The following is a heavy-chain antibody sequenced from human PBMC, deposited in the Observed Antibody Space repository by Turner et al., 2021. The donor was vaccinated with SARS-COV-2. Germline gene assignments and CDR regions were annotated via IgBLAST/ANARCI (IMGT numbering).Heavy chain of an antibody. Sequence: QVHLVQSGAEVMKPGASVKVSCKASGYTFTAYYIHWLRQAPGQGPEWMGCISPHSGDTNYSHRSQGRVTITRDTSINTAYMELSRLRSDDTAVYYCAREGGFSYDHDTFRMWGQGTMVTVSS. V-gene: IGHV1-2*07. CDR3: AREGGFSYDHDTFRM. D-gene: IGHD3-16*01. CDR1: GYTFTAYY. CDR2: ISPHSGDT. J-gene: IGHJ3*02.